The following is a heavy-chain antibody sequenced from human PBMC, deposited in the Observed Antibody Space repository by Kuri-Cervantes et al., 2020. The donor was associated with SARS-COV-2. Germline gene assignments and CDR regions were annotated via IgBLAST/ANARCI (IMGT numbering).Heavy chain of an antibody. CDR3: ARRRLEAVAGEVDY. J-gene: IGHJ4*02. D-gene: IGHD6-19*01. CDR1: GGSISSSSYY. V-gene: IGHV4-39*01. Sequence: SETLSLTCTVSGGSISSSSYYWGWIRQPPGKGLEWIGRIYTSGSTNYNPSLKSRVTISVDTSKNQFSLKLSSVTAADTAVYYCARRRLEAVAGEVDYWGQGTLVTVSS. CDR2: IYTSGST.